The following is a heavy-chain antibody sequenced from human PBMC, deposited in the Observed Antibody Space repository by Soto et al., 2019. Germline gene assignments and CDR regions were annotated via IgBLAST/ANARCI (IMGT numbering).Heavy chain of an antibody. Sequence: EVQLVESGGGLIQPGGSLRLSCAASGFTVSNNYMRCVRQAPGKGLEWVSLIYSGGTTHYADSVKGRFTISRDNSKNTLYLQMNSLRVEDTAVYYCARDPPGIVASGAGGWGQGTLVTVSS. D-gene: IGHD6-13*01. CDR3: ARDPPGIVASGAGG. V-gene: IGHV3-53*01. CDR1: GFTVSNNY. CDR2: IYSGGTT. J-gene: IGHJ4*02.